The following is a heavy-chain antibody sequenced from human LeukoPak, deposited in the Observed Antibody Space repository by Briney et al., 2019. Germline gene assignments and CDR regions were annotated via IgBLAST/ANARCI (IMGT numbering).Heavy chain of an antibody. V-gene: IGHV3-64D*06. CDR2: ISSNGGST. D-gene: IGHD5-18*01. CDR1: GFTFSSYA. Sequence: GGSLRLSCAASGFTFSSYAMSWVRQAPGKGLEYVSAISSNGGSTYYADSVKGRFTISRDNSKNTLYLQMSSLRAEDTAVYYCVKGGGYSYGTPDYWGQGTLVTVSS. J-gene: IGHJ4*02. CDR3: VKGGGYSYGTPDY.